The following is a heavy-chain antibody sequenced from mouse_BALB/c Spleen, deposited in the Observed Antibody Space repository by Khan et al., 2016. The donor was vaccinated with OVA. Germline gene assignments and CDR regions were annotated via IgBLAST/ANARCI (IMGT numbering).Heavy chain of an antibody. J-gene: IGHJ3*01. CDR1: GFTFSTYG. Sequence: EVELVESGGDLVKPGGSLKLSCAASGFTFSTYGMSWVRQALDKRLVWVATVSTGGSYTYYPDSVKGRFTIFRDNAKNTLYLQMSGLRSEDTAMFCCTRLAYYYDSEGFAYWGQGTLVTVSA. D-gene: IGHD1-1*01. V-gene: IGHV5-6*01. CDR3: TRLAYYYDSEGFAY. CDR2: VSTGGSYT.